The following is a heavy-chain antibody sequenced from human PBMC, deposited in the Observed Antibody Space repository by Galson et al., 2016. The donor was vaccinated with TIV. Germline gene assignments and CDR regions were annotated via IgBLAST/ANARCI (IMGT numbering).Heavy chain of an antibody. D-gene: IGHD2-2*01. V-gene: IGHV4-30-4*08. CDR2: SYYSGST. CDR3: ARDPLVPASLDV. J-gene: IGHJ6*02. Sequence: TLSLTCTVSGGSISGGAYYWSWIRQPPGTGLEYIGYSYYSGSTYSNPSLRSRVTISVDTSKNQFSLKLSSVTAADTAVYYCARDPLVPASLDVWGQGTTVTVSS. CDR1: GGSISGGAYY.